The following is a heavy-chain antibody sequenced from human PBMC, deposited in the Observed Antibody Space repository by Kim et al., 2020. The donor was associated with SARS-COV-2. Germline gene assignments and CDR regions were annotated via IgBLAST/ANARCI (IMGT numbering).Heavy chain of an antibody. CDR2: IWYDGSNK. V-gene: IGHV3-33*01. CDR3: ARDSGWHALDLYCTNGVCYLLDY. CDR1: GFTFSSYG. J-gene: IGHJ4*02. Sequence: GGSLRLSCAASGFTFSSYGMHWVRQAPGKGLEWVAVIWYDGSNKYYADSVKGRFTISRDNSKNTLYLQMNSLRAEDTAVYYCARDSGWHALDLYCTNGVCYLLDYWGQGTLVTVSS. D-gene: IGHD2-8*01.